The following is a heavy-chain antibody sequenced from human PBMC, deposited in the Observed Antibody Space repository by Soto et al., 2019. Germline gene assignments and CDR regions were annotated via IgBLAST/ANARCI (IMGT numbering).Heavy chain of an antibody. CDR3: ARGGCSSTSCYHWFDP. CDR2: ISYHGSNE. J-gene: IGHJ5*02. CDR1: GFTFSSYA. Sequence: GGSLRLSCAASGFTFSSYAMHWVRQAPGKGLDWVAVISYHGSNEYYADSVKGRFTISRDNSKNTLYLQMNSLRAEDTAVYYCARGGCSSTSCYHWFDPWGQGTLVIVSS. V-gene: IGHV3-30-3*01. D-gene: IGHD2-2*01.